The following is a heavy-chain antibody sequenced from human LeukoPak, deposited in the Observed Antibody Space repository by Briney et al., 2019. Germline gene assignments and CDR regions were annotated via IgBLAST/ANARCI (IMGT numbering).Heavy chain of an antibody. CDR1: GGTFSSYA. CDR2: IIPIFGIA. Sequence: SVKVSCKASGGTFSSYAISWVRQAPGQGLEWMGRIIPIFGIANYAQKFQGRVTVTADKSTSTAYMELSSLRSEDTAVYYCARGGYNWNYSGVWFDPWGQGTLVTVSS. J-gene: IGHJ5*02. D-gene: IGHD1-7*01. CDR3: ARGGYNWNYSGVWFDP. V-gene: IGHV1-69*04.